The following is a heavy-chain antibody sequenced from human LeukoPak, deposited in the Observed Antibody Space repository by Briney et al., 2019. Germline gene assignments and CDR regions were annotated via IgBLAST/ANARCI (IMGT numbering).Heavy chain of an antibody. CDR1: GYTFTSYG. J-gene: IGHJ4*02. Sequence: KVSCKASGYTFTSYGISWVRQAPGQGLEGMGWISAYNGNTNYAQKLQGRVTMTTDTSTSTAYMELRSLRSDDTAVYYCARDRRIAVAGTLGYWGQGTLVTVSS. D-gene: IGHD6-19*01. CDR2: ISAYNGNT. CDR3: ARDRRIAVAGTLGY. V-gene: IGHV1-18*01.